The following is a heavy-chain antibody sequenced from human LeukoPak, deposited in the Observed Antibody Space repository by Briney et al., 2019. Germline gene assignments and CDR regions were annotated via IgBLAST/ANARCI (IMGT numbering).Heavy chain of an antibody. CDR2: MNPNSGNT. J-gene: IGHJ4*02. D-gene: IGHD3-10*01. V-gene: IGHV1-8*01. Sequence: ASVKVSCKASGYTFTSYDINWLRQASGQGLEWMGWMNPNSGNTGYAQKFQGRFTMTRDTSISTAYMELSRLRSDDTAVYYCARVVRGVILNYWGQGTLVTVSS. CDR3: ARVVRGVILNY. CDR1: GYTFTSYD.